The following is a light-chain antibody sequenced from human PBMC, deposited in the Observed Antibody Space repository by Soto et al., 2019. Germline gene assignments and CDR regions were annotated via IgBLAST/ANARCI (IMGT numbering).Light chain of an antibody. CDR3: QSYDSSLSGFYV. Sequence: QSVLTQPPSVSGAPGQRVTISCTGSSSNIGAGYDVHWYQQLPGTAPKLLLYGNSNRPSGVPDRFSGSKSGTSASLAITGLQGEDEADYYCQSYDSSLSGFYVFGTGTKVNVL. CDR2: GNS. J-gene: IGLJ1*01. V-gene: IGLV1-40*01. CDR1: SSNIGAGYD.